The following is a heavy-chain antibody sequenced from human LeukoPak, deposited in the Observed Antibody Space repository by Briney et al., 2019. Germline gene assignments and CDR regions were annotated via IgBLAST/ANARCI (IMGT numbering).Heavy chain of an antibody. J-gene: IGHJ4*02. Sequence: GETLRLSCAASGFTFSSYAMSWVRQAPGKGLEWVSAISGSGGSTYYADSVKGRFTISRDNSKNTLYLQMNSLRAEDTAVYYCAKDYYDSSGIFDYWGQGTLVTVSS. CDR2: ISGSGGST. V-gene: IGHV3-23*01. CDR1: GFTFSSYA. D-gene: IGHD3-22*01. CDR3: AKDYYDSSGIFDY.